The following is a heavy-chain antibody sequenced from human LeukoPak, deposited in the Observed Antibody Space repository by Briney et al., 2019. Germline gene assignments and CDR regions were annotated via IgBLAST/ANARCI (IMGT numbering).Heavy chain of an antibody. CDR1: GGSLSSDY. D-gene: IGHD3-9*01. J-gene: IGHJ3*02. V-gene: IGHV4-59*01. CDR2: ITYSGTT. CDR3: ASSTPYYDILTGQSDDAFDI. Sequence: PSETLSLTCTVSGGSLSSDYWSWIRQPPGKGLEWIGYITYSGTTNYNPSLNSRVTISVDTSKNQFSLKLTSVTAADTAFYYCASSTPYYDILTGQSDDAFDIWGRGTMVTVSS.